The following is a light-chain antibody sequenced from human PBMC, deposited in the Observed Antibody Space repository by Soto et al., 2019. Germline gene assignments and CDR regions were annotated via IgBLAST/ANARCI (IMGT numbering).Light chain of an antibody. J-gene: IGLJ3*02. CDR3: ATWDDSLNAWV. CDR2: SDN. V-gene: IGLV1-44*01. CDR1: NSNIGSYT. Sequence: QSVLTQPPSASGTPGQRVTISCSGRNSNIGSYTVNWYLQLPGTAPKLLIYSDNQRPSGVPDRFSGSKSGTSASLAISGLQSEDEADYCCATWDDSLNAWVFGGGTKLTVL.